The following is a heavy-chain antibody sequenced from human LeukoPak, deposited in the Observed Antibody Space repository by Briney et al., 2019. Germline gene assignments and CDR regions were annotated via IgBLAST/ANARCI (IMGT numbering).Heavy chain of an antibody. CDR3: ARTTYYYDSSVYYCNEYFQH. J-gene: IGHJ1*01. V-gene: IGHV1-2*02. CDR1: GYIFTVYY. CDR2: INPNSGGT. Sequence: GASVKVSCKASGYIFTVYYMHWVGQAAGQGLEWMGWINPNSGGTNSAQKFQGRVSMTRETAISTAYMEVSRQTCGETAVYYCARTTYYYDSSVYYCNEYFQHWGQGTLVTVSS. D-gene: IGHD3-22*01.